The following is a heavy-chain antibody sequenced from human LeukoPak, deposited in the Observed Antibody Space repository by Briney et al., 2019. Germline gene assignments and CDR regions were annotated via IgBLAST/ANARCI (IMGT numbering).Heavy chain of an antibody. CDR2: VSYSGIT. V-gene: IGHV4-39*01. J-gene: IGHJ5*02. CDR1: GGSISSYY. Sequence: SETLSLTCTVSGGSISSYYWGWIRQPPGKGLEWIGSVSYSGITYYNPSLKSQVAISVDTSKNQFSLKLSSVTAADTAVYYCARLHDYGDYRLLRRATPYNWFDPWGQGTLVTVSS. CDR3: ARLHDYGDYRLLRRATPYNWFDP. D-gene: IGHD4-17*01.